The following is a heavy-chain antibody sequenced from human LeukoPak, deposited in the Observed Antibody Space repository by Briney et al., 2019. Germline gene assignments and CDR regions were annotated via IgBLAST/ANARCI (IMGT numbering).Heavy chain of an antibody. D-gene: IGHD3-16*01. CDR2: IYYSGST. J-gene: IGHJ4*02. CDR1: GGSISSSSYY. Sequence: SETLSLTCTVSGGSISSSSYYRGWIRQPPGKGLEWIGSIYYSGSTYYNPSLKSRVTISVDTSKNQFSLKLSSVTAADTAVYYCARRADREGAIDYWGQGTQVTVSS. V-gene: IGHV4-39*07. CDR3: ARRADREGAIDY.